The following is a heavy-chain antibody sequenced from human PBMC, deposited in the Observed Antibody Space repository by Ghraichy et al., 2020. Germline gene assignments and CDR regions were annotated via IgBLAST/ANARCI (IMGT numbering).Heavy chain of an antibody. V-gene: IGHV1-18*01. D-gene: IGHD1-26*01. CDR1: GYTFTTFG. J-gene: IGHJ6*02. CDR2: ISSYNGNT. CDR3: ARGFRELPYGMDV. Sequence: SVKVSCKASGYTFTTFGISWVRQAPGQGPEWIGWISSYNGNTNNEQTLQGRVTMTIDTPTSTAHMELRSLRSDDTAVYYCARGFRELPYGMDVWGQGTTVTVS.